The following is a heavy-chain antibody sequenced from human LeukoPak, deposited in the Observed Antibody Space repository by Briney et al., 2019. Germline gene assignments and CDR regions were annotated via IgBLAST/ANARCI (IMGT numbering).Heavy chain of an antibody. V-gene: IGHV4-4*07. J-gene: IGHJ5*02. CDR2: IYSSGSA. D-gene: IGHD6-19*01. Sequence: KPSETLSLICTVSGGSIINHYWSWTRQPAGKGLEWIGRIYSSGSANYSPSLKSRVSMSIDTSNNHFSLNLTSVTAADTALYFCARDVRCASGWSTPESWGQGTLVTVSS. CDR1: GGSIINHY. CDR3: ARDVRCASGWSTPES.